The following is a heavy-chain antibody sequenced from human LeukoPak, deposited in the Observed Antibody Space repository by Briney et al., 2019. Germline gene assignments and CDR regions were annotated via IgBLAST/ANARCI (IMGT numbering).Heavy chain of an antibody. D-gene: IGHD5-18*01. CDR3: ARDWYSYGQTYGMDV. V-gene: IGHV3-48*03. J-gene: IGHJ6*02. Sequence: GGSLRLSCAASGFXFSSYEINWVRQAPGKGLEWVSYISSSGSTIYYADSVKGRFTISRDNAKNSLYLQMNSLRAEDTAVYYCARDWYSYGQTYGMDVWGQGTTVTVSS. CDR1: GFXFSSYE. CDR2: ISSSGSTI.